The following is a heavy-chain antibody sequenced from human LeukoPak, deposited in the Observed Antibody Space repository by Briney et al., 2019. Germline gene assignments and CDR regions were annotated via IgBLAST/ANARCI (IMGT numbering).Heavy chain of an antibody. Sequence: PGGSLRLSCAASGFTVSSNYMSWVRQAPGKGLEWVSVIYSGGSTYYADSVKGRFTISRDNSKNTLYLQMNSLRAEDTAVYYCASAGTNYYDSSGYYDYWGQGTLVTVSS. CDR3: ASAGTNYYDSSGYYDY. D-gene: IGHD3-22*01. CDR1: GFTVSSNY. V-gene: IGHV3-66*01. CDR2: IYSGGST. J-gene: IGHJ4*02.